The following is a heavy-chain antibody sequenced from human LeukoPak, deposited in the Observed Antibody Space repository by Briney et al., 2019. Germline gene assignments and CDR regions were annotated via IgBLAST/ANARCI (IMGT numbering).Heavy chain of an antibody. J-gene: IGHJ4*02. CDR1: GFTFSDYY. V-gene: IGHV3-11*01. D-gene: IGHD2-2*01. CDR3: ARGGVVPAAMTFDY. CDR2: ISNSGTTI. Sequence: GGSLRLSCAASGFTFSDYYMSWIRQAPGKGLEWVSYISNSGTTISYADSVKGRFTISRDNAKNSLYLQMHSLRAEDTAVYYCARGGVVPAAMTFDYWGQGTLVTVSS.